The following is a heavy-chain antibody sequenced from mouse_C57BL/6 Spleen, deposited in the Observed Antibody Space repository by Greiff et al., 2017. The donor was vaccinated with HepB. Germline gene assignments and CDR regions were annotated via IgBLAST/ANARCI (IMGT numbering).Heavy chain of an antibody. CDR3: ARVYYDYEVYWYFDV. V-gene: IGHV5-16*01. CDR1: GFTFSDYY. CDR2: INYDGSST. J-gene: IGHJ1*03. Sequence: EVHLVESEGGLVQPGSSMKLSCTASGFTFSDYYMAWVRQVPEKGLEWVANINYDGSSTYYLDSLKSRFIISRDNAKNILYLQMSSLKSEDTATYYCARVYYDYEVYWYFDVWGTGTTVTVSS. D-gene: IGHD2-4*01.